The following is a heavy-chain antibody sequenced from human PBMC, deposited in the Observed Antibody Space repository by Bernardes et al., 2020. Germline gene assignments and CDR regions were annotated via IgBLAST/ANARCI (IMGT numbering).Heavy chain of an antibody. Sequence: PGKWLELMGGFDPEDGETIYAQKFQGRVTMTEDTSTDTAYMELSSLRSEDTAVYYCATAHQFIMNDYWGQGTLVTVAS. CDR3: ATAHQFIMNDY. V-gene: IGHV1-24*01. J-gene: IGHJ4*02. CDR2: FDPEDGET. D-gene: IGHD3-10*01.